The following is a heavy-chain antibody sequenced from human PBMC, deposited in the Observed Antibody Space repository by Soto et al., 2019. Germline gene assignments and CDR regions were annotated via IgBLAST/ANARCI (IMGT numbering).Heavy chain of an antibody. CDR1: GFTFSDYY. J-gene: IGHJ2*01. Sequence: GSLRLSCAASGFTFSDYYMSWTRQAPGKGLEWVSYISSSGSTIYYADSVKGRFTISRDNAKNSLYLQMNSLRAEDTAVYYCARDAPDYGDSPNWYFDLWGRGTLVTVSS. CDR2: ISSSGSTI. V-gene: IGHV3-11*01. CDR3: ARDAPDYGDSPNWYFDL. D-gene: IGHD4-17*01.